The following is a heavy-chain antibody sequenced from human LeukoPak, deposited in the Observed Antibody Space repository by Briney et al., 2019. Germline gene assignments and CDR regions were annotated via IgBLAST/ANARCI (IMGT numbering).Heavy chain of an antibody. V-gene: IGHV3-33*08. CDR2: IWYDGSNK. CDR1: GFTFSSYW. Sequence: PGGSLRLSCAASGFTFSSYWMHWVRQAPGKGLEWVAVIWYDGSNKYYADSVKGRFTISRDNSKNTLYLQMNSLRAEDTAVYYCARDETAAIAVAGLIDYWGQGTLVTVSS. CDR3: ARDETAAIAVAGLIDY. J-gene: IGHJ4*02. D-gene: IGHD6-19*01.